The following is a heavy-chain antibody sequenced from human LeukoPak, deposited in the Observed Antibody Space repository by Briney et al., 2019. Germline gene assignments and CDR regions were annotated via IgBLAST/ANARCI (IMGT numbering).Heavy chain of an antibody. J-gene: IGHJ6*02. Sequence: GGSLRLSCAASGFTFSTCAMSWVRQAPGKGLEWISGISGTTSGTYYADSVKGRFTISRDNSKNTLFLQVNSLRAEDTAVYYCAKVRTYFYHGLDVWGQGTTVTVSS. CDR2: ISGTTSGT. CDR3: AKVRTYFYHGLDV. CDR1: GFTFSTCA. V-gene: IGHV3-23*01. D-gene: IGHD1-14*01.